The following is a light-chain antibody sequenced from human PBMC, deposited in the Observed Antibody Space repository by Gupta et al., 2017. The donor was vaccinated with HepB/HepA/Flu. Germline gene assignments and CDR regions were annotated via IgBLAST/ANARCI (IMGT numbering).Light chain of an antibody. CDR3: CSYASSQREI. V-gene: IGLV2-23*02. CDR1: SSDVGGYDL. Sequence: QSALTQPASVSGSPGQSITISCTGSSSDVGGYDLVSWYQQHPNTPPKLLIFEVNQRPSGVSNRVSGSKSGNTASLTISGLLPEDEAYYHCCSYASSQREIFGGGTKLTV. J-gene: IGLJ2*01. CDR2: EVN.